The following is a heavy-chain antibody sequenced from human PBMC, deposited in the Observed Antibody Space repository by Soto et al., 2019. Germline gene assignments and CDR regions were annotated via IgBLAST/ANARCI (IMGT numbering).Heavy chain of an antibody. CDR3: AKGTGVWELPTHFDY. D-gene: IGHD1-26*01. CDR1: GYTLTELS. CDR2: FDPEDGET. Sequence: ASVKVSCKVSGYTLTELSMHWVRQAPGKGLEWMGGFDPEDGETIYAQKFQGRVTMTEDTSTDTAYMELSSLRSEDTAVYYCAKGTGVWELPTHFDYWGQGTLVTVSS. J-gene: IGHJ4*02. V-gene: IGHV1-24*01.